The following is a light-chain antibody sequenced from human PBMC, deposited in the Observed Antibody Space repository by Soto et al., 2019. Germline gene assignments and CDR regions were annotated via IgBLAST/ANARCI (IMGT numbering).Light chain of an antibody. CDR1: SSNIGSNT. J-gene: IGLJ1*01. V-gene: IGLV1-44*01. Sequence: QSVLTQPPSASGTPGQRVTISRSGSSSNIGSNTVNWYQQLPGTAPKLLIYSNNQRPSGVPDRFSGSKSGTSASLAISGLQSEDEADYYCAAWDDSLNFSFGTGNKVTVL. CDR2: SNN. CDR3: AAWDDSLNFS.